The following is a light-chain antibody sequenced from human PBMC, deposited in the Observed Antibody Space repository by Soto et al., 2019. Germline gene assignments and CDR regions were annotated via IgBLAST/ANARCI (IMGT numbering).Light chain of an antibody. CDR3: QQLNNYPRT. CDR1: QGISSF. V-gene: IGKV1-9*01. Sequence: DIQLTQSPSLLSASVGDRVTITCRASQGISSFLAWYQQKPGKAPHLLMSAASTLQSGVPSRFSGRASGTEFPLTISSLQPEDFATYYCQQLNNYPRTFGQGTKVEIK. CDR2: AAS. J-gene: IGKJ1*01.